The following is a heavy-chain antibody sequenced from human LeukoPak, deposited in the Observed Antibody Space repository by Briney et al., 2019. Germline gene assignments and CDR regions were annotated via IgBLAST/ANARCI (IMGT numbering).Heavy chain of an antibody. V-gene: IGHV3-43*01. D-gene: IGHD3-22*01. CDR1: GFTITTYT. CDR3: AKEAVPQRITMIPNDY. CDR2: ISWDGGST. J-gene: IGHJ4*02. Sequence: GGSLRLSCAASGFTITTYTMHWVRQAPGKGLEWVSLISWDGGSTYYADSVKGRFTISRDNSKNSLYLQMNSLRTEDTALYYCAKEAVPQRITMIPNDYWGQGTLVTVSS.